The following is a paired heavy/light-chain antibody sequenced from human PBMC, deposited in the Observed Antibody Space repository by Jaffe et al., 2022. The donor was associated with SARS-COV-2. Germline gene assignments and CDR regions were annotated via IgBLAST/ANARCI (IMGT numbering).Light chain of an antibody. V-gene: IGKV1-9*01. CDR3: QQLKSYPLT. Sequence: DIQLTQSPSFLSASVGDRVTITCRASQGISSYLAWYQQKAGKAPKLLIYAASTLQSGVPSKFSGSGSGTEFTLTISSLQPEDFATYYCQQLKSYPLTFGGGTKVEIK. CDR1: QGISSY. CDR2: AAS. J-gene: IGKJ4*01.
Heavy chain of an antibody. J-gene: IGHJ4*02. Sequence: EVQLVESGGGLVQPGGSLKLSCAASGFTFSGSAMHWVRQASGKGLEWVGRIRNRTHSYATTYAASVKGRFTISRDDSKNTAYLQMNSLKTEDTAVYFCTTLVPPTTQNNYFDNWGQGALVTVSS. CDR3: TTLVPPTTQNNYFDN. V-gene: IGHV3-73*02. CDR1: GFTFSGSA. D-gene: IGHD2-2*01. CDR2: IRNRTHSYAT.